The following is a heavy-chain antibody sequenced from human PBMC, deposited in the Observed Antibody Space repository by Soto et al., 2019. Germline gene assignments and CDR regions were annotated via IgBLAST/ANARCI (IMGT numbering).Heavy chain of an antibody. CDR3: AAPLDDYGVNSFT. D-gene: IGHD4-17*01. Sequence: NPSETLSLTCAVSGGSMTTNSYYWTWVRQPPGKGLEWIGSIYNIGTSYSNPSLKSRLTISIDAPKNQFSLKLNSVTAADTAIYYCAAPLDDYGVNSFTWGRGILVTVSS. V-gene: IGHV4-39*01. CDR2: IYNIGTS. CDR1: GGSMTTNSYY. J-gene: IGHJ4*02.